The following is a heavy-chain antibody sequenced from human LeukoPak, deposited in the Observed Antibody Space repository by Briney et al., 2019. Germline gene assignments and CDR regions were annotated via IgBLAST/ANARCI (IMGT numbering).Heavy chain of an antibody. CDR3: ARATFGGVTAYFDY. D-gene: IGHD3-16*01. Sequence: SETLSLTCTVYGGSFSGYYWSWIRQPPGKGLEWIGEINHSGSTNYNPSLKSRVTISVDTSKNQFSLKLSSVTAADTAVYYCARATFGGVTAYFDYWGQGTLVNVYS. V-gene: IGHV4-34*01. J-gene: IGHJ4*02. CDR1: GGSFSGYY. CDR2: INHSGST.